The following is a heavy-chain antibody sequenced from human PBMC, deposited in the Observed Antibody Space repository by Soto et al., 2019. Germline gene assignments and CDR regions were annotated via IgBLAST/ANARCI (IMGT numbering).Heavy chain of an antibody. CDR1: GFIFSNNW. D-gene: IGHD3-3*01. Sequence: HPGGSLRLSCAASGFIFSNNWMHWVRQTPEEGLVWVSRISGDGSSVYYEDSVRSRFIISRDNTRNTLYLHMDSLRAEDKGVYYCATAASRNFFDYWGLGTLVTVSS. J-gene: IGHJ4*02. CDR2: ISGDGSSV. CDR3: ATAASRNFFDY. V-gene: IGHV3-74*01.